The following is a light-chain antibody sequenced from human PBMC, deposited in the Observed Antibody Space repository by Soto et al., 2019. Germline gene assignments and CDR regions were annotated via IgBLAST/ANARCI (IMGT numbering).Light chain of an antibody. CDR3: QSYDSSLSGYV. J-gene: IGLJ1*01. CDR1: SXXXGTGYD. CDR2: GNS. Sequence: QSVLTQPPSVSGAPGQRVTISCXXXSXXXGTGYDVHWYQQLPGTAPKLLIFGNSHRPSGVPDRFSGSKSGTSASLAITGLQAEDEADYYCQSYDSSLSGYVFGTGTKLTVL. V-gene: IGLV1-40*01.